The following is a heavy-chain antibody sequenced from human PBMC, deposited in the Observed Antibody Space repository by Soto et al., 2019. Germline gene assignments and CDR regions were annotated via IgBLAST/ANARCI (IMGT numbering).Heavy chain of an antibody. CDR1: RFTVSNNY. CDR2: LYIGGST. V-gene: IGHV3-53*01. CDR3: ARAMVVGGITYPYYFDF. J-gene: IGHJ4*01. Sequence: GGSLRLSCAASRFTVSNNYMTWVRQAPGKRLEWVSVLYIGGSTYYADSVKGRFTISRDNSKNTLYLQMHSLSAEDTAMYYCARAMVVGGITYPYYFDFWCHG. D-gene: IGHD2-15*01.